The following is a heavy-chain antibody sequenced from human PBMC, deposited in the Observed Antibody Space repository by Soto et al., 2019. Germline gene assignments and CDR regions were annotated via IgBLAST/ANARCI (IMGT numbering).Heavy chain of an antibody. CDR3: TRAVYSSSWYGGYYFDY. CDR2: IRSKAYGGTT. Sequence: SLRLSCTASGFTFGDYAMSWVRQAPGKGLEWVGFIRSKAYGGTTEYAASVKGRFTISRDDSKSIAYLQMNSLKTEDTAVYYCTRAVYSSSWYGGYYFDYWGQGTLVTVSS. CDR1: GFTFGDYA. J-gene: IGHJ4*02. D-gene: IGHD6-13*01. V-gene: IGHV3-49*04.